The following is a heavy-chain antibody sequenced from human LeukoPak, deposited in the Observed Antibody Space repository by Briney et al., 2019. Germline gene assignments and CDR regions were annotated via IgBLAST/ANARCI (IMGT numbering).Heavy chain of an antibody. Sequence: SQTLSLTCAISGDSVSVKSDVWNWIRQSPSRGLEWLGRTYYRSKWINDYATSVKSRIIISPDTSKNQFSLHLNSVTPEDTAVYYCAKDYFVDGSNSRIFFDYWGQGTLVTVSS. CDR1: GDSVSVKSDV. J-gene: IGHJ4*02. D-gene: IGHD5-24*01. V-gene: IGHV6-1*01. CDR3: AKDYFVDGSNSRIFFDY. CDR2: TYYRSKWIN.